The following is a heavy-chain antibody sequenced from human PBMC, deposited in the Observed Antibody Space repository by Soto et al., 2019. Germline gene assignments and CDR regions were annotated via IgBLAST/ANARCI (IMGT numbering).Heavy chain of an antibody. CDR2: IYYSGST. D-gene: IGHD3-9*01. CDR3: ALTGYYDVDY. Sequence: SETLSLTCTVSGGSISSGNYYWSWIRQPPGKGQERIGYIYYSGSTYYNPSLKSRVTISVDKSKNQFSLKLSSVTAVDTAVYYCALTGYYDVDYWGQGTLVTVSS. V-gene: IGHV4-30-4*01. J-gene: IGHJ4*02. CDR1: GGSISSGNYY.